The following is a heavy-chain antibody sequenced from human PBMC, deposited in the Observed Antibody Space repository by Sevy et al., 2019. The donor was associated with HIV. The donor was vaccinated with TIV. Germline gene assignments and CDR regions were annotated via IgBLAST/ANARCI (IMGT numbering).Heavy chain of an antibody. CDR1: GFTFSNAW. J-gene: IGHJ4*02. D-gene: IGHD5-12*01. V-gene: IGHV3-15*07. CDR3: TTEYGYNYFDF. CDR2: IKSKTDGGTT. Sequence: GGSLRLSCAGAGFTFSNAWMNWVRQAPGKGLEWVGRIKSKTDGGTTDYVAPVKGRFTISRDDSKNTLYMQMNSLKTEDTAVYYRTTEYGYNYFDFWGQGTLVTVSS.